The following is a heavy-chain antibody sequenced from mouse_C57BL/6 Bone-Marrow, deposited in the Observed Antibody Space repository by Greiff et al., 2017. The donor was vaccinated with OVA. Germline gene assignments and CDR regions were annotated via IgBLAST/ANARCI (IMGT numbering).Heavy chain of an antibody. CDR1: GYTFTDYE. V-gene: IGHV1-15*01. CDR3: KRGCSNYYAMDY. CDR2: IYPETGGT. Sequence: QVQLKESGAELVRPGASVTLSCKASGYTFTDYEMHWVKQTPVHGLEWIGAIYPETGGTAYNQKFKGKAILTADKSASTAYMELRSLTSEDSAVYYCKRGCSNYYAMDYWGQGTSVTVSS. J-gene: IGHJ4*01. D-gene: IGHD2-5*01.